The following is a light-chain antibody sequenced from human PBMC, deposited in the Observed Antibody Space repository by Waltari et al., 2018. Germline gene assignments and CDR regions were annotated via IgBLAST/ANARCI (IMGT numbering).Light chain of an antibody. CDR3: QHSYGSSGT. V-gene: IGKV1-39*01. Sequence: DIQMTQSPSSLSASVGDRVTITCRASQTISSNLNWYQQQPGKAPKLLIYAASTLQSGVPSRFSGSGSWTDFILTLSSLQPEDFATYYCQHSYGSSGTFGQGTKVAIK. J-gene: IGKJ1*01. CDR1: QTISSN. CDR2: AAS.